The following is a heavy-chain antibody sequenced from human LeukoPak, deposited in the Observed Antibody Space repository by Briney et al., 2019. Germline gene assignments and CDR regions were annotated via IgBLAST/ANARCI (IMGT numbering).Heavy chain of an antibody. CDR1: GFTFSNAW. V-gene: IGHV3-15*01. CDR2: IKSKTDGGTT. CDR3: TTPPYYYGSGSSFYGMDV. Sequence: GGSLRLSCAASGFTFSNAWMSWVRQAPGKGLEWVGRIKSKTDGGTTDYAAPVKGRFTISRDDSKNKLYLQMKSLKTEDTAVYYCTTPPYYYGSGSSFYGMDVWGQGTTVTVSS. D-gene: IGHD3-10*01. J-gene: IGHJ6*02.